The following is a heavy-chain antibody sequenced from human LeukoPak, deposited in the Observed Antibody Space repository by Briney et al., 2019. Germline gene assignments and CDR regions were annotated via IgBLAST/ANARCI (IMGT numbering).Heavy chain of an antibody. CDR1: GYSISSGYY. Sequence: SETLSLTCTVSGYSISSGYYWGWIRQPPGKGLEWIGSIYHSGSTYYNPSLKSRVTISVDTSKNQFSLKLSSVTAADTAVYYRAERGNYYDSSGYYAFDYWGQGTLVTVSS. J-gene: IGHJ4*02. V-gene: IGHV4-38-2*02. CDR2: IYHSGST. CDR3: AERGNYYDSSGYYAFDY. D-gene: IGHD3-22*01.